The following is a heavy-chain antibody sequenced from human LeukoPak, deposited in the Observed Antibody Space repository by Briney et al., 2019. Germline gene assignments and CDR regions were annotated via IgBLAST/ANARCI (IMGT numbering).Heavy chain of an antibody. Sequence: PSETLSLTCTVSGGSISYYYWSWIRHPPGKGLEWIAYIYYTGTTNYNPSLKSRVTISLDTSKNQFSLKLTSVTAADTAVYYCARSYSGTGYYYYGMDVWGQGTTVTVSS. D-gene: IGHD1-26*01. CDR1: GGSISYYY. J-gene: IGHJ6*02. CDR3: ARSYSGTGYYYYGMDV. CDR2: IYYTGTT. V-gene: IGHV4-59*01.